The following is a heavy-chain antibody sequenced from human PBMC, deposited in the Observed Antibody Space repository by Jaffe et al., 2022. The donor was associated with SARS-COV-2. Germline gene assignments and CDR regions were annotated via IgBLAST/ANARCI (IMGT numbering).Heavy chain of an antibody. J-gene: IGHJ6*02. CDR3: ARVAAGIVRGVHYGMDV. V-gene: IGHV1-2*02. CDR2: INPNSGGT. CDR1: GYTFTGYY. Sequence: QVQLVQSGAEVKKPGASVKVSCKASGYTFTGYYMHWVRQAPGQGLEWMGWINPNSGGTNYAQKFQGRVTMTRDTSISTAYMELSRLRSDDTAVYYCARVAAGIVRGVHYGMDVWGQGTTVTVSS. D-gene: IGHD3-10*01.